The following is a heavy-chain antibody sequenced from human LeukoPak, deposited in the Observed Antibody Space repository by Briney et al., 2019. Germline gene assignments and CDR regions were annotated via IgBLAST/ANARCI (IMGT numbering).Heavy chain of an antibody. V-gene: IGHV4-4*07. Sequence: SETLSLTCTVSGGSINSYYWSWIRQPAGKGLEWIGRIYTSGSTNYNPSLKSRVTMSVDMSKNQFSLKLTPVTAADTAVYYCARGLPARVLGYYFDYWGQGALVTVSS. J-gene: IGHJ4*02. CDR2: IYTSGST. CDR3: ARGLPARVLGYYFDY. CDR1: GGSINSYY. D-gene: IGHD6-13*01.